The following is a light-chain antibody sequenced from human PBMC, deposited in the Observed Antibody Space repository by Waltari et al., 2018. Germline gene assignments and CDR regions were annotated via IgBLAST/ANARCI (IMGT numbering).Light chain of an antibody. CDR1: QTVRTTY. CDR3: QQYDISPLT. Sequence: EIVLTQSPGTLSLSPGERATLSCRANQTVRTTYLAWYQQKPGQAPPLLIYGASSRATGIPDRFSGSGSGTDFSLTISSLEPEDFAVYYCQQYDISPLTFGGGTKVETK. CDR2: GAS. J-gene: IGKJ4*01. V-gene: IGKV3-20*01.